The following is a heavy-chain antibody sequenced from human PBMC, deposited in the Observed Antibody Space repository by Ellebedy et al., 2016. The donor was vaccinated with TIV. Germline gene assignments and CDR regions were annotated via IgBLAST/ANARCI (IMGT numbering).Heavy chain of an antibody. D-gene: IGHD3-22*01. CDR2: ISGSGGST. CDR1: GFTFSSYA. V-gene: IGHV3-23*01. J-gene: IGHJ4*02. CDR3: AKEQIVVITIPAPFDY. Sequence: GGSLRLSXAASGFTFSSYAMSWVRQAPGKGLEWVSAISGSGGSTYYADSVKGRFTISRDNSKNTLYLQMNSLRAEDTAVYYCAKEQIVVITIPAPFDYWGQGTLVTVSS.